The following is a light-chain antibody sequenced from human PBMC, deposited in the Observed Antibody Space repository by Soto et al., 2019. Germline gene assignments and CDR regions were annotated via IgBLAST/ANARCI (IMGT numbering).Light chain of an antibody. CDR2: DAS. J-gene: IGKJ4*01. CDR1: QSVSSY. Sequence: EIVLTQSPATLSLSPGERATLSCRASQSVSSYLAWYQQKPGQAPRPLIYDASNRATGIPARFSGSGSGTDFTLTISSLEPEDFAVYYCQKRSNWPLTFGGGTKVEI. CDR3: QKRSNWPLT. V-gene: IGKV3-11*01.